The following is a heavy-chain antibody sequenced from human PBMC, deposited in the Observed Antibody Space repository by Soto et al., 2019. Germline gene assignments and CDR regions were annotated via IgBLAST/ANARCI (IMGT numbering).Heavy chain of an antibody. D-gene: IGHD2-8*02. V-gene: IGHV1-69*01. CDR3: ATSVGIAPTGEDGMDV. J-gene: IGHJ6*02. CDR2: IIPILTTP. Sequence: QVQLVQSGAEVKKTGSSVKVSCKASGGTFSIYGFSWVRQAPGQGPEWIGGIIPILTTPNYGQKFPGRVTIFADESTTTVYREPSSLKFEDTAVYYCATSVGIAPTGEDGMDVWGQGTSVTVSS. CDR1: GGTFSIYG.